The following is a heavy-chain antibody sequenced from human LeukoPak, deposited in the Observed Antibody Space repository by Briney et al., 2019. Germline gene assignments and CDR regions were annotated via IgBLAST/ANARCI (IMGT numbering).Heavy chain of an antibody. V-gene: IGHV1-46*01. J-gene: IGHJ4*02. Sequence: GASVKVSCKASGYTFTSYYMHWVRQAPGQGLEWMGIINPSGGSKTYEQKFQGRVTMARDMSPSTVYMELSSLRSEDTAVYYCARVDGSGTFDYWGQGPLVTVSS. CDR3: ARVDGSGTFDY. CDR2: INPSGGSK. CDR1: GYTFTSYY. D-gene: IGHD3-10*01.